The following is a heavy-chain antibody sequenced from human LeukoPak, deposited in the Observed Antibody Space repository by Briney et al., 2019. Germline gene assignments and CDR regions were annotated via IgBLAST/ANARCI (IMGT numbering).Heavy chain of an antibody. J-gene: IGHJ3*02. CDR2: INHSGST. CDR1: GGSFSGYY. V-gene: IGHV4-34*01. Sequence: SETLSLTCAVYGGSFSGYYWSWIHQPPGKGLEWIGEINHSGSTNYNPSLKSRVTISVDASKNQFSPKLSSVNAADTAVYYCASPHDYISRHAFDIWGQGTMVTVSS. D-gene: IGHD4-11*01. CDR3: ASPHDYISRHAFDI.